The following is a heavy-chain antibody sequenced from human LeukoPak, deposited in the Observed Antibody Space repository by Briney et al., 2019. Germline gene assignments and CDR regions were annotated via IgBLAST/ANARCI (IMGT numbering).Heavy chain of an antibody. J-gene: IGHJ4*02. V-gene: IGHV3-20*04. CDR3: ARAQPVGYDSTGYYTPPLD. Sequence: GGSLRLSCAASGFTFDDYGMSWVRQAPGKGLEWVSGINWNGGSTGYADSVKGRFTISRDNAKNSLYLQMNSLRAEDTALYYCARAQPVGYDSTGYYTPPLDWGQGTLVTVSS. CDR1: GFTFDDYG. CDR2: INWNGGST. D-gene: IGHD3-22*01.